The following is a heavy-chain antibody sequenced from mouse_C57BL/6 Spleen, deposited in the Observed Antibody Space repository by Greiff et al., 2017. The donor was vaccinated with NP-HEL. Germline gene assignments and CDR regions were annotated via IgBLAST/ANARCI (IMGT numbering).Heavy chain of an antibody. D-gene: IGHD1-1*01. CDR2: IDPENGET. Sequence: VQLQQSGAELVKPGASVKLSCTASGFNIQDYYMHWVKQRTEQGLEWIGRIDPENGETKSAPKFQGKATITADTSSNSAYRQLSSLTSEDPAVYYCALYGSKFAYWGQGTLVTVAA. CDR3: ALYGSKFAY. J-gene: IGHJ3*01. CDR1: GFNIQDYY. V-gene: IGHV14-2*01.